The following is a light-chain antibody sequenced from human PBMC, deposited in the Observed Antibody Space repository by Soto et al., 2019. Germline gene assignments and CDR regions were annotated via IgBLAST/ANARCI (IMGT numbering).Light chain of an antibody. CDR3: CSYTTTSMIV. Sequence: QSVLTQPASVSGSLGQSITISCTGTSSDVGGSNHVSWYQQFPGKAPKLMIYEVSNRPSGVSDRFSGSKSANTASLTISGLRAEDEADYFCCSYTTTSMIVFGSGTKLTVL. CDR1: SSDVGGSNH. CDR2: EVS. J-gene: IGLJ1*01. V-gene: IGLV2-14*01.